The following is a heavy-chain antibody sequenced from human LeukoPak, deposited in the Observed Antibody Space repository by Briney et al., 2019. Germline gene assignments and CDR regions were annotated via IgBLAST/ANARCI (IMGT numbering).Heavy chain of an antibody. J-gene: IGHJ3*02. CDR3: AIRYFYWLRAFDI. V-gene: IGHV1-8*01. Sequence: ASVKVSCKASGYTFTSYDINWVRQATGQGLEWMGWMNPNSGNTGYAQKFQGRVTMTRNTSISTAYMELSSLRSEDTAVYYCAIRYFYWLRAFDIWGQGTMVTVSS. CDR2: MNPNSGNT. D-gene: IGHD3-9*01. CDR1: GYTFTSYD.